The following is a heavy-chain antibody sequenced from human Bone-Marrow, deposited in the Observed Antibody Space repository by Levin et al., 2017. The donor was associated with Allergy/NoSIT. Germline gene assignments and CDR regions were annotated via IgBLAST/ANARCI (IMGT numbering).Heavy chain of an antibody. V-gene: IGHV1-69*06. D-gene: IGHD2-2*01. CDR2: IIPIFGTA. J-gene: IGHJ6*02. CDR1: GGTFSSYA. Sequence: KISCKASGGTFSSYAISWVRQAPGQGLEWMGGIIPIFGTANYAQKFQGRVTITADKSTSTAYMELSSLRSEDTAVYYCARESIVVVPAASRLYYYYGMDVWGQGTTVTVSS. CDR3: ARESIVVVPAASRLYYYYGMDV.